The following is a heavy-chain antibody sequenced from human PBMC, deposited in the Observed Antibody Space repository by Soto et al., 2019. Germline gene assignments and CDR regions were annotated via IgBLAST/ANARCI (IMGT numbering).Heavy chain of an antibody. Sequence: EVQLLESGGGLVQPGGSLRLSCAASGFTFSSYAMSWVRQAPGKGLECVSTISGSGGNTYYADSVRGRFTISRDNSKNTLYLRLTSLSAAATAVYYCARGRALGGWYPDYYSGMDVWGQGTTVTVSS. D-gene: IGHD6-19*01. V-gene: IGHV3-23*01. CDR2: ISGSGGNT. CDR1: GFTFSSYA. J-gene: IGHJ6*02. CDR3: ARGRALGGWYPDYYSGMDV.